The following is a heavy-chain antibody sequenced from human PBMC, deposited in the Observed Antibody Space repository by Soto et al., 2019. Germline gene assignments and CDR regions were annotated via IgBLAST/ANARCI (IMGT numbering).Heavy chain of an antibody. Sequence: PSETLSLTCAVSGDSISGSQWWSWVRLPPGKGLEWIGEISHTGTTNYNPSLKSRVTMSVDKPKNQFSLNLTSVTAADTAVYYCARQSTGYSVEVDYWGQGTLVTVSS. V-gene: IGHV4-4*02. CDR2: ISHTGTT. CDR1: GDSISGSQW. J-gene: IGHJ4*02. D-gene: IGHD6-13*01. CDR3: ARQSTGYSVEVDY.